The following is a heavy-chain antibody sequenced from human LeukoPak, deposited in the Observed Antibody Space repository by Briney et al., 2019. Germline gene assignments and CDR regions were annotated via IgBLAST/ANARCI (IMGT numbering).Heavy chain of an antibody. J-gene: IGHJ4*02. CDR2: TYYTSKWYD. CDR1: GDSISANTAS. D-gene: IGHD6-19*01. V-gene: IGHV6-1*01. Sequence: SQTLSLTCVISGDSISANTASWNWIRQSPSRGLEWLGRTYYTSKWYDEYADSVRSRITITPDTSKNQFSLHLNSVTPDDTAMYYCARTSGYSSLDFWGQGSLVTVSS. CDR3: ARTSGYSSLDF.